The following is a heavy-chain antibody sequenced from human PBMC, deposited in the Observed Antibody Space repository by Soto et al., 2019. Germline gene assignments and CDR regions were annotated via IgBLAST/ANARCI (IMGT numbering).Heavy chain of an antibody. CDR3: ARDLDGLHDDTSGPFPRPG. V-gene: IGHV4-30-4*01. D-gene: IGHD3-22*01. Sequence: SETLSLTCSVSGGSISSDDYYWSWIRQAPGRGLEWIGYIHSSGSIYYNPSLKSRATMSIDTAGNQFSLKVSSVTVADTAVYYCARDLDGLHDDTSGPFPRPGWGQGTLVTVSS. J-gene: IGHJ1*01. CDR1: GGSISSDDYY. CDR2: IHSSGSI.